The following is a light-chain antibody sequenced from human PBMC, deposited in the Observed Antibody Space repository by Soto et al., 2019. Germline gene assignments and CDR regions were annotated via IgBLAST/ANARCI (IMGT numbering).Light chain of an antibody. Sequence: QSALTQPRSVSGSPGQSGTISCTGTSSDVGGYNYVSWYQQHPGKAPKLMVYDVTKRPSGVPDRFSGSKSGDAASLTISGLQAEDEADYYCCSFAGSNGVFGTGTKLTVL. CDR3: CSFAGSNGV. J-gene: IGLJ1*01. CDR1: SSDVGGYNY. CDR2: DVT. V-gene: IGLV2-11*01.